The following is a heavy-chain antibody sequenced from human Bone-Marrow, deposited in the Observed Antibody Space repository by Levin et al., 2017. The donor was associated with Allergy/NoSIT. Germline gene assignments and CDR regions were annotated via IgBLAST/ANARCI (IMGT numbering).Heavy chain of an antibody. CDR1: GFAFSNYG. CDR3: AKDLTTFGGGRAGYYALDV. J-gene: IGHJ6*02. V-gene: IGHV3-30*18. Sequence: QPGESLKISCAASGFAFSNYGIHWVRQAPGKGLEWVAAISYDGSHTSSTDSVKGRFTISRDNSKKTVYLQMNNMRAEDTAVYYCAKDLTTFGGGRAGYYALDVWGQGATVSVSS. CDR2: ISYDGSHT. D-gene: IGHD3-16*01.